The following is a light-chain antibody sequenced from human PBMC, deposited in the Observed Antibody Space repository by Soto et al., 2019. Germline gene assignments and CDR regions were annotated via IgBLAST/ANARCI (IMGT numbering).Light chain of an antibody. J-gene: IGKJ1*01. V-gene: IGKV3-15*01. CDR3: QQYNNWPPDRT. CDR1: QSVGSN. CDR2: GAS. Sequence: EIVMTQSPATLSVSPGERATLSCRASQSVGSNLAWYQQKPGQAPRLLIYGASTRATSIPARFSGSGSGTEFTLTISSLQSEEFAIYFCQQYNNWPPDRTFGQGTNIEIK.